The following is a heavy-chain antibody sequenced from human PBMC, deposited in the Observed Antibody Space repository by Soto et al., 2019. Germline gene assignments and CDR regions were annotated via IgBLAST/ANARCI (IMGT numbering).Heavy chain of an antibody. CDR2: IWFDGSNK. CDR3: ASDRVPGSLRPYGMDV. D-gene: IGHD3-10*01. J-gene: IGHJ6*02. Sequence: QVQLVESGGGVVQPGRSLRLSCAASGFTFSTFGIHWVRQAPGKGLEWVALIWFDGSNKYYADSVKGRFTISRDDSKNTLYLQMDNLRVEDTAVYYCASDRVPGSLRPYGMDVWGQGTTVTVSS. CDR1: GFTFSTFG. V-gene: IGHV3-33*01.